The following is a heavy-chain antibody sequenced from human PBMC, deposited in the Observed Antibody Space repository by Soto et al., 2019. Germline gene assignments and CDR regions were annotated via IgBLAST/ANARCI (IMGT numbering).Heavy chain of an antibody. D-gene: IGHD3-3*01. CDR1: GSTFSSHS. V-gene: IGHV1-3*01. Sequence: GASAKVSFKASGSTFSSHSIHWVRQAPGQRLEWMGWINAGNGDTKYSQKFQGRVAITRDTSASSAYMELSTLKSEDTAVYYCARDGARIAIFGVVYYFDYWGQGTVVTVSS. CDR2: INAGNGDT. J-gene: IGHJ4*02. CDR3: ARDGARIAIFGVVYYFDY.